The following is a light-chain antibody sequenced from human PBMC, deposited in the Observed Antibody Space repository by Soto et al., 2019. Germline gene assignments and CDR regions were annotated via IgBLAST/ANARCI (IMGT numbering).Light chain of an antibody. V-gene: IGKV3-11*01. Sequence: EIVLTQSPATLSLSPGERATLSCRASQSVGKYLVWYQQKLGQSPRLLIYDASNRATGIPARFSGSGSGTDITLTISSLEPEDFAVYYCQQRYNWPRTFGQGTKVEVK. CDR2: DAS. CDR1: QSVGKY. CDR3: QQRYNWPRT. J-gene: IGKJ1*01.